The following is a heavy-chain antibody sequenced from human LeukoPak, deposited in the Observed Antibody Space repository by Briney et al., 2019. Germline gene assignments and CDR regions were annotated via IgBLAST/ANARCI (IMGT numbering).Heavy chain of an antibody. J-gene: IGHJ4*02. Sequence: GGSLRLSCAASGFTFNNAWMSWVRQAPGKGLEWVGHIKRKSDGGTTDYAAPVKGRFTISRDDSKNTLFVQMNNLEIEDTAVYYCTTYGSGRKFDYWGQGILVTVSS. D-gene: IGHD3-10*01. CDR2: IKRKSDGGTT. CDR1: GFTFNNAW. CDR3: TTYGSGRKFDY. V-gene: IGHV3-15*01.